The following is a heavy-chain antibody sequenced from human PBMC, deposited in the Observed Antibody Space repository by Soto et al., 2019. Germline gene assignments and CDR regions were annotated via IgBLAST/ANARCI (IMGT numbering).Heavy chain of an antibody. D-gene: IGHD1-26*01. CDR1: GYTFANYG. V-gene: IGHV1-18*01. J-gene: IGHJ4*02. CDR3: ARERRWAPRLY. Sequence: QVRLVQSGPEVKKPGASVRVSCKASGYTFANYGITWVRQTSGQGLEWLGWISGYNINTHYAQKFEDRVTLTTDKSTSTVYMELRSLKSDDTAIYFCARERRWAPRLYWGQGTLVTVSP. CDR2: ISGYNINT.